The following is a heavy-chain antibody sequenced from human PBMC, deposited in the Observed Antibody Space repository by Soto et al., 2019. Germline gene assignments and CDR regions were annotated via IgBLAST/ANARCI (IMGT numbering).Heavy chain of an antibody. CDR3: ARATYYYDSSGYYYTVHFDY. CDR2: IYYSGST. Sequence: ESLALTGTVSGASISSYYWSGIRQPPGKGLEWIGYIYYSGSTNYNPSLKSRVTISVDTSKNQFSLKLSSVTAADTAVYYCARATYYYDSSGYYYTVHFDYWGQGTLGTVYS. J-gene: IGHJ4*02. V-gene: IGHV4-59*01. CDR1: GASISSYY. D-gene: IGHD3-22*01.